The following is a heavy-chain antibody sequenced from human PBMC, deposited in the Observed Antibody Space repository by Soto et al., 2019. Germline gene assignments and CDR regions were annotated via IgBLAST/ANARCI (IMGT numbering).Heavy chain of an antibody. J-gene: IGHJ4*02. V-gene: IGHV1-46*01. D-gene: IGHD2-21*02. Sequence: QVQLMQSGAEVKKPGASVKVSCKASGDTSTNYYIHWVRQAPGQGLEWMGTVNPSGGHTTYAQHFLGRVTMTRDTSTSTLYMELTSLTSDDTAVYYRARGGHVVVVTAALDYWGQGTLVTVSS. CDR1: GDTSTNYY. CDR2: VNPSGGHT. CDR3: ARGGHVVVVTAALDY.